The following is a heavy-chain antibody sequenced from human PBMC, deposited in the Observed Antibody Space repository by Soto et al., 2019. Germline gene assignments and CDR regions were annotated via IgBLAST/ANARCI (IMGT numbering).Heavy chain of an antibody. J-gene: IGHJ4*02. D-gene: IGHD1-26*01. V-gene: IGHV3-30-3*01. CDR2: ISYDGSNK. CDR1: GFTFSSYA. CDR3: ARGGGGELLPLYYFDY. Sequence: GGSLRLSCAASGFTFSSYAMHWVRQAPGKGLEWVAVISYDGSNKYYADSVKGRFTISRDNSKNTLYLQMNSLRAEDTAVYYCARGGGGELLPLYYFDYWGQGTLVTVSS.